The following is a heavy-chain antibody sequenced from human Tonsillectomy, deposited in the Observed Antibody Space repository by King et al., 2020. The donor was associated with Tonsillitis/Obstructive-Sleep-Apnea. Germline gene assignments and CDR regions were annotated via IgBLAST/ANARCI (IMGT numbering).Heavy chain of an antibody. CDR2: IYPADSDT. V-gene: IGHV5-51*01. Sequence: VQLVESGVEVKKPGESLKISCKGSGNSSTSYWIGWVRQMPGKGLEWMGIIYPADSDTRYSPSFQGQVTISADKSISTAYLPWSSLKASDTAMYYCAGHMSLRDTDYYYYYMDVWGKGTTVTVSS. CDR1: GNSSTSYW. CDR3: AGHMSLRDTDYYYYYMDV. D-gene: IGHD5-18*01. J-gene: IGHJ6*03.